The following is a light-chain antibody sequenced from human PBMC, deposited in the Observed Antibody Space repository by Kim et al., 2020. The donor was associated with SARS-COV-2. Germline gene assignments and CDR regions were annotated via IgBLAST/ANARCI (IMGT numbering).Light chain of an antibody. CDR2: GKN. J-gene: IGLJ2*01. CDR1: SLRSYY. V-gene: IGLV3-19*01. CDR3: NSRDSSGNHLRV. Sequence: SSALTQDPAVSVALGQTVRITCQGDSLRSYYASWYQQKPGQAPVLVIYGKNNRPSGIPDRFSGSSSGNTVSLTITGAQAEDEADYYCNSRDSSGNHLRVFGGGTQLTVL.